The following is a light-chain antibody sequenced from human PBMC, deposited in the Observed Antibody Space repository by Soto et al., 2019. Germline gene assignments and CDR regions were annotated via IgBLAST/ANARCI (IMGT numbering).Light chain of an antibody. Sequence: DIQMTQSPSTLSASVGDRVTITCRASHIISTWLAWYQQKPGKAPKFLIYKASSLESGVPSRFSGSGSGSELTLTIRSMQRDDFAIDYCAKYNSYTYTFGQGTKLELK. CDR3: AKYNSYTYT. CDR1: HIISTW. CDR2: KAS. V-gene: IGKV1-5*03. J-gene: IGKJ2*01.